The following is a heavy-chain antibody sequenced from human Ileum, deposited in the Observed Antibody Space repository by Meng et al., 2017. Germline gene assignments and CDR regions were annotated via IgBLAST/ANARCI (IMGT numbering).Heavy chain of an antibody. CDR3: ARVELRGDTRDSCGLDH. CDR2: INHGGNT. D-gene: IGHD3-22*01. J-gene: IGHJ4*02. V-gene: IGHV4-34*01. CDR1: GGSLTDYS. Sequence: QQWGVGLLKPSETMTLSAAVYGGSLTDYSCSWIPQSPGKGLEWIGEINHGGNTNYTPSLNNRVNIPIETSMDQFSLKLTSVTAVDNAVYYCARVELRGDTRDSCGLDHWGQETLVTVSS.